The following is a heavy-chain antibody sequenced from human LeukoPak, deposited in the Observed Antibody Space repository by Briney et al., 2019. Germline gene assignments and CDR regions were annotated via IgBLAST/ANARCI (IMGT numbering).Heavy chain of an antibody. Sequence: GGSLRLSCAASGFTFSSYEMHWVRQAPGKGLEWVSYITSSGSTMYYADSVKGRFTISRDNAKNSLYLQMSSLRAEDTALYYCARGRTYNWNPPYYFDYWGQGTLVTVSS. J-gene: IGHJ4*02. D-gene: IGHD1-20*01. CDR2: ITSSGSTM. V-gene: IGHV3-48*03. CDR1: GFTFSSYE. CDR3: ARGRTYNWNPPYYFDY.